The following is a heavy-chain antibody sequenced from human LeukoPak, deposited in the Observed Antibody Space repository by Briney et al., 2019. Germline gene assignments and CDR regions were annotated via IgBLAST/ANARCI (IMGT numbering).Heavy chain of an antibody. Sequence: GASVKVSCKASGYTFTSYAMHWVRQAPGQGLEWMGWISAYNGNTNYVEKLRGRVTMTTDRSTATAYMELRSLTSDDTAMYYCARDPFYDTVGGSYRPLDYWGQGTPITVSS. V-gene: IGHV1-18*01. J-gene: IGHJ4*02. CDR3: ARDPFYDTVGGSYRPLDY. CDR1: GYTFTSYA. D-gene: IGHD3-16*02. CDR2: ISAYNGNT.